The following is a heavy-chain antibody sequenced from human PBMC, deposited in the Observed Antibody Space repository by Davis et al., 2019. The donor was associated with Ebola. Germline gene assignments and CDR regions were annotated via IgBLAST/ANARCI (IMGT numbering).Heavy chain of an antibody. CDR1: GFNFGSYW. D-gene: IGHD6-6*01. V-gene: IGHV3-7*01. CDR3: ARPLEGDTSSYRPVDF. J-gene: IGHJ4*02. CDR2: IKQDGDER. Sequence: GGSLRLSCAASGFNFGSYWMSWVRQAPGKGLEWVANIKQDGDERNYVASVKGRFTISRDNAGNSLYLQMDSLRAEDTAVYYCARPLEGDTSSYRPVDFWGQGTLVTVSS.